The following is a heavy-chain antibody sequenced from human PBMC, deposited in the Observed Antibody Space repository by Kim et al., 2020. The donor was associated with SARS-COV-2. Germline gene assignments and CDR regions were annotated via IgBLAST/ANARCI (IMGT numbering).Heavy chain of an antibody. D-gene: IGHD6-19*01. V-gene: IGHV1-3*01. CDR3: VRGYTSAWEPFDY. Sequence: YSQKFQGRVTITRDTSATTANMELSSLRSEDTAVYFCVRGYTSAWEPFDYWGQGTLVTVSS. J-gene: IGHJ4*02.